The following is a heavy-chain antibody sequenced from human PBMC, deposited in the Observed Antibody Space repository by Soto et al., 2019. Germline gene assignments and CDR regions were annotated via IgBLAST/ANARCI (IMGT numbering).Heavy chain of an antibody. CDR2: IFSNDAK. Sequence: QVTLKESGPVLVKPTETLTLTCTVSGFSLRNTRMGVSWIRQSPGKGLEWLAHIFSNDAKSYSPSLKSRLAISRDTSKSQVVLTMTNVAPVDTATYYCARSLYVDYVHWYFDLWGRGTLVTVSS. D-gene: IGHD4-17*01. J-gene: IGHJ2*01. CDR3: ARSLYVDYVHWYFDL. V-gene: IGHV2-26*01. CDR1: GFSLRNTRMG.